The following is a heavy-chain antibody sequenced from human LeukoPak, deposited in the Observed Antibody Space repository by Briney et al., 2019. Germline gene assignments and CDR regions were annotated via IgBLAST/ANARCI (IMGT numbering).Heavy chain of an antibody. CDR3: ARDYYDILTGYYPLDY. Sequence: PGGSLRLSCAASGFTFSSYAMSWVRQAPGKGLEWVSAISGSGGSTYYADSVKGRFTISRDNSKNTLYLQMNSLRAEDTAVYYCARDYYDILTGYYPLDYWGQGTLVTVSS. V-gene: IGHV3-23*01. D-gene: IGHD3-9*01. CDR1: GFTFSSYA. CDR2: ISGSGGST. J-gene: IGHJ4*02.